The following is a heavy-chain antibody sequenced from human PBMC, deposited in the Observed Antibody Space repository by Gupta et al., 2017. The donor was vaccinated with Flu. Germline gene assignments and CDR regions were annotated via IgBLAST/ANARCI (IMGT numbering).Heavy chain of an antibody. CDR2: GSGGST. Sequence: GSGGSTYYADSVKGRFTISRDNSKNTLYPQMNSLRAEDTAVYYCAKGRLGYTYYFDYWGQGTLVTVFS. J-gene: IGHJ4*02. D-gene: IGHD3-16*02. V-gene: IGHV3-23*01. CDR3: AKGRLGYTYYFDY.